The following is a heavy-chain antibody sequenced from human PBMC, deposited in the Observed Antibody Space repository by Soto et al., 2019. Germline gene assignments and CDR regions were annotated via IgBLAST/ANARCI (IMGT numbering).Heavy chain of an antibody. CDR2: IYYSGRS. D-gene: IGHD4-17*01. Sequence: QVQLQESGPGLVKPSATLSLTCTVSGGSIISYYWRWIRQPPGKGLEWIGYIYYSGRSNYNPSLKSRVTTSVDTSKHPFPLERSSVTARDMAVYYCARDLRLYYWCQGTRVTVSS. CDR1: GGSIISYY. V-gene: IGHV4-59*01. CDR3: ARDLRLYY. J-gene: IGHJ4*02.